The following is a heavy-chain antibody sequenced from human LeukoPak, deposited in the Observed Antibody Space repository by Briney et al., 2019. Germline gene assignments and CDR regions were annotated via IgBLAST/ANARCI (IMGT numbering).Heavy chain of an antibody. CDR2: INHSGST. J-gene: IGHJ4*02. Sequence: SETLSLTCAVYGGSLSGYYWSWIRQPPGKGLEWIGEINHSGSTNYNPSLKSRVTISVDTSKNQFSLKLSSVTAADTAVYYCARGNYGSGSYDYWGQGTLVTVSS. D-gene: IGHD3-10*01. CDR1: GGSLSGYY. CDR3: ARGNYGSGSYDY. V-gene: IGHV4-34*01.